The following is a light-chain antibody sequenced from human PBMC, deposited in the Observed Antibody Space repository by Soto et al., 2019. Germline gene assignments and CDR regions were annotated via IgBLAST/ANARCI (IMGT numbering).Light chain of an antibody. J-gene: IGLJ2*01. CDR2: DVS. V-gene: IGLV2-14*01. CDR1: SSDVGGYNY. Sequence: QSALTQPASVSGSPGQSITISCTGTSSDVGGYNYVSWYQQHPGKAPKLMINDVSNRPSGVSNRFSGSKSGNTASLTISGLQAEDEADYYCSLYTSSSTLVFGGGTKLTVL. CDR3: SLYTSSSTLV.